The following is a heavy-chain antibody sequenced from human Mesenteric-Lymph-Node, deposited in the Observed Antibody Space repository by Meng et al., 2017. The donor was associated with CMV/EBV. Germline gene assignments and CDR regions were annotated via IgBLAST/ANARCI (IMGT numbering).Heavy chain of an antibody. Sequence: GGSLRLSCAASGFTFSSYEMNWVRQAPGKGLEWVSYISSSGSTIYYADSVKGRFTISRDNAKKSLYLQMKSLRAEDTAVYYCATEYSSSSGRAFDIWGQGTMVTVSS. V-gene: IGHV3-48*03. D-gene: IGHD6-6*01. CDR2: ISSSGSTI. J-gene: IGHJ3*02. CDR3: ATEYSSSSGRAFDI. CDR1: GFTFSSYE.